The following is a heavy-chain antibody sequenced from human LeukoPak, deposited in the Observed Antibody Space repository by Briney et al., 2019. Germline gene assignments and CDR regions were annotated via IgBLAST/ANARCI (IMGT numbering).Heavy chain of an antibody. CDR3: VRVIEGGATWDK. V-gene: IGHV3-74*01. CDR1: GFIFSGYW. J-gene: IGHJ4*02. CDR2: VNTDGSRT. Sequence: GGSLRLSCAASGFIFSGYWMHWVRQAPGKGLQWVSRVNTDGSRTSYADSVKGRFTISRDNAQNTVYLQLNSLTVDDTAVHYCVRVIEGGATWDKWGQGTLVTVSS. D-gene: IGHD1-26*01.